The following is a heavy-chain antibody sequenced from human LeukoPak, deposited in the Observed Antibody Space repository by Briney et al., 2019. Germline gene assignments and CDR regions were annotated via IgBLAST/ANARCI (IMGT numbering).Heavy chain of an antibody. CDR3: ARDLSVVGAPG. Sequence: SGTLSLTCAVSGGSISRNNWWSWVRQPPGKGLGWIGEIYHSGRTSYNPSLKSRVTISVDKSKNQFSLNLSSVTAADTAVYYCARDLSVVGAPGWGQGTLVTVSS. CDR1: GGSISRNNW. J-gene: IGHJ1*01. D-gene: IGHD2-15*01. CDR2: IYHSGRT. V-gene: IGHV4-4*02.